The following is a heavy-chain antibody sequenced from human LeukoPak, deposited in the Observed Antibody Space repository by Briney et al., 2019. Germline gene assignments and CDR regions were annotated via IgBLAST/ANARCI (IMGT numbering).Heavy chain of an antibody. D-gene: IGHD4-11*01. CDR1: GFTFSSYA. J-gene: IGHJ4*02. CDR3: ARHPNDYSNYECCDY. V-gene: IGHV3-23*01. CDR2: ISGSGGST. Sequence: GGPLRLSCAASGFTFSSYAMSWVRQAPGKGLEWVSAISGSGGSTYYADSVKGRFTISRDNSKNTLYLQMNSLRAEDTAVYYCARHPNDYSNYECCDYCGQGTLVTVSS.